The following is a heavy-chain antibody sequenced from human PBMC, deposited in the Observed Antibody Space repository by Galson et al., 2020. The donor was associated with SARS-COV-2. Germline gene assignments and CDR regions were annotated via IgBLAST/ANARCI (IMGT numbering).Heavy chain of an antibody. CDR1: GYTFTSYG. CDR3: AITTTIWDQCSYCGMDV. J-gene: IGHJ6*02. D-gene: IGHD3-16*01. V-gene: IGHV1-18*01. Sequence: ASVKVSCKASGYTFTSYGINWVRQAPGQGLEWMGWISAYNGNTNYAQKLQGRVTMTTDTSTSTAYMELRSLRSDDTAVYYCAITTTIWDQCSYCGMDVWGQGTTVTVSS. CDR2: ISAYNGNT.